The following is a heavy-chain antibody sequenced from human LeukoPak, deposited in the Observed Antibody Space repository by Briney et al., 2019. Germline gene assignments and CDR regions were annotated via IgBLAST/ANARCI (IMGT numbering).Heavy chain of an antibody. Sequence: ASVKVSCKASGGTFSSYAISWVRQAPGQGLEWMGGIIPIFGTANYAQKFQGRVTITTDESTRTAYMELSSLRSEDTAVYYCARSASIVVVPAAIGWAFDYWGQGTLVTVSS. J-gene: IGHJ4*02. CDR3: ARSASIVVVPAAIGWAFDY. D-gene: IGHD2-2*01. CDR1: GGTFSSYA. V-gene: IGHV1-69*05. CDR2: IIPIFGTA.